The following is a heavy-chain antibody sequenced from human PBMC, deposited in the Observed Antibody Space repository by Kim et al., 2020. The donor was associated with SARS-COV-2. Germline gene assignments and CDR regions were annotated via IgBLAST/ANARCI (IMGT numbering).Heavy chain of an antibody. Sequence: ASVKVSCKASGYTFTSYAMHWVRQAPGQRLEWMGWINAGNGNTKYSQKFQGRVTITRDTSASTAYMELSSLRSEDTAVYYCGYSGYGDGTFDYWGQGTLVTVSS. V-gene: IGHV1-3*01. D-gene: IGHD5-12*01. CDR3: GYSGYGDGTFDY. CDR2: INAGNGNT. CDR1: GYTFTSYA. J-gene: IGHJ4*02.